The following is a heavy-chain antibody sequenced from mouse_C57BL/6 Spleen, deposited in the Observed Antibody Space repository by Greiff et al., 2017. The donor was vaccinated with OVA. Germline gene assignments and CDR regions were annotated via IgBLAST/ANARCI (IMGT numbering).Heavy chain of an antibody. J-gene: IGHJ3*01. V-gene: IGHV1-15*01. CDR3: TRFITTDAWFAY. D-gene: IGHD1-1*01. Sequence: VQLQESGAELVRPGASVTLSCKASGYTFTDYEMHWVKQTPVHGLEWIGAIDPETGGTAYNQKFKGKAILTADKSSSTAYMELRSLTSEDSAVYYCTRFITTDAWFAYWGQGTLVTVSA. CDR2: IDPETGGT. CDR1: GYTFTDYE.